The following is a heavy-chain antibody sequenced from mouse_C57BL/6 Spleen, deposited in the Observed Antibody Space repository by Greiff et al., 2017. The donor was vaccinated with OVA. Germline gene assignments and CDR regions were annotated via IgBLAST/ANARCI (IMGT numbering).Heavy chain of an antibody. J-gene: IGHJ1*03. CDR3: ARGDGNYGYFDV. V-gene: IGHV1-50*01. D-gene: IGHD2-1*01. Sequence: VQLQQPGAELVKPGASVKLSCKASGYTFTSYWMQWVKQRPGQGLEWIGEIDPSDSYTNYNQKFKGKATLTVDTSSSTAYMQLSSLTSEDSAVYYCARGDGNYGYFDVWGTGTTVTVSS. CDR2: IDPSDSYT. CDR1: GYTFTSYW.